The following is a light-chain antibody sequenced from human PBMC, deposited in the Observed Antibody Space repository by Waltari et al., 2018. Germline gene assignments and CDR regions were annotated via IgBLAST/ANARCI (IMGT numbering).Light chain of an antibody. CDR3: QQYGSSPPDT. CDR2: GAS. J-gene: IGKJ4*01. Sequence: EIVLTQSPGTLSLSPGEGATLSCRASQSVNSYLAWYQQKPGQDPRLLIYGASTRATGIPDRFSGSGSGTDFTLTITRLEPEDFAVYYCQQYGSSPPDTFGGGTKVEIE. CDR1: QSVNSY. V-gene: IGKV3-20*01.